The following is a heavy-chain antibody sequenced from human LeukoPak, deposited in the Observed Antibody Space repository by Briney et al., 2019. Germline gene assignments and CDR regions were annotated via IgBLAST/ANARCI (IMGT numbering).Heavy chain of an antibody. D-gene: IGHD3-10*01. CDR2: ISYDESNK. CDR3: AKDPSGGILWFGELLH. J-gene: IGHJ4*02. CDR1: GFTFSSYG. V-gene: IGHV3-30*18. Sequence: PGGSLRLSCAASGFTFSSYGMHWVRQAPGKGLEWVAVISYDESNKYYADSVKGRFTISRDNSKNTLYLQMNSLRAEDTAVYYCAKDPSGGILWFGELLHWGQGTLVTVSS.